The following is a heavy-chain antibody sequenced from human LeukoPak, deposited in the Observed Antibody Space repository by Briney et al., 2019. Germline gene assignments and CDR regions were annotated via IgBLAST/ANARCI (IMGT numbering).Heavy chain of an antibody. CDR3: ARDDSRSDRSGSYAY. D-gene: IGHD1-26*01. V-gene: IGHV1-3*01. CDR1: GYTFTSYA. Sequence: GASVKVSCKASGYTFTSYAMHWVRQAPGQRLEWMGWINAGNGNTKYSQKFQGRVTITRDTSASTAYMELSSLRSEDTAVYYCARDDSRSDRSGSYAYWGQGTLVTVSS. J-gene: IGHJ4*02. CDR2: INAGNGNT.